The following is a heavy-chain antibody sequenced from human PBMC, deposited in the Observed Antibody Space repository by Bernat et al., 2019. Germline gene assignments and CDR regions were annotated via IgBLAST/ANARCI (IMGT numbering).Heavy chain of an antibody. CDR3: ARGWYRDFDY. V-gene: IGHV3-33*01. CDR2: IWYDGSNK. CDR1: GFIFSSYG. J-gene: IGHJ4*02. D-gene: IGHD6-13*01. Sequence: QVQLVESGGGVVQPGRSLRLSCAASGFIFSSYGMHWVRQAPGKGLEWVAVIWYDGSNKYYADSVKGRFTISRDSSKNTLYLKMNSLRAEDTAVYYCARGWYRDFDYWGQGTLVTVSS.